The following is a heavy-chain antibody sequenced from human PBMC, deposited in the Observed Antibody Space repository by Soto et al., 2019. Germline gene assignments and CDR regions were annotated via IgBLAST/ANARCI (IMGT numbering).Heavy chain of an antibody. CDR2: INPNSGGT. J-gene: IGHJ4*02. CDR3: ARDSLLDIAAAGTGVDY. D-gene: IGHD6-13*01. V-gene: IGHV1-2*02. Sequence: ASVKVSCKASGYTFTGYYMHWVRQAPGQGLEWMGWINPNSGGTNYAQKFQGRVTMTRDTSISTAYMELSRLRSDDTAVYYCARDSLLDIAAAGTGVDYWGQGTLVTVPS. CDR1: GYTFTGYY.